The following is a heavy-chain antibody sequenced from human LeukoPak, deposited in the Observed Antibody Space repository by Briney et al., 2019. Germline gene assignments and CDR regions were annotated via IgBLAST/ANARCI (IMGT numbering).Heavy chain of an antibody. CDR3: AKGYAPRYYDVMTGYSHHYYGMDV. Sequence: GGSLRLSCAASGFTFDSYSMSWVRQAPGKGLEWVSYITSGSSTIYYPDSVKGRFTISRDNAKNSLYLQMNSLRAEDTAIYYCAKGYAPRYYDVMTGYSHHYYGMDVWGQGTTVTVSS. J-gene: IGHJ6*02. CDR2: ITSGSSTI. CDR1: GFTFDSYS. V-gene: IGHV3-48*04. D-gene: IGHD3-9*01.